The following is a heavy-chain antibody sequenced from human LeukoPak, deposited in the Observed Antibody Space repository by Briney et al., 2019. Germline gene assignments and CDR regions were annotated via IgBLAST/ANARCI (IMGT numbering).Heavy chain of an antibody. CDR1: GFMFSSCW. V-gene: IGHV3-7*01. J-gene: IGHJ4*02. CDR3: ARDGGTGIPFDY. Sequence: GSLRLSCAASGFMFSSCWMSWVRQAPGKGLEWVANIRQDGSDKYYVDSVKGRFTISRDNAKNSLYLQMNSLRAEDTAIYYCARDGGTGIPFDYWGQGTLVTVSS. D-gene: IGHD1-1*01. CDR2: IRQDGSDK.